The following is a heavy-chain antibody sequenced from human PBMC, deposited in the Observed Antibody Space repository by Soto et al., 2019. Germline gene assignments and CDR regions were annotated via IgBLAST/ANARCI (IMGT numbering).Heavy chain of an antibody. J-gene: IGHJ5*02. V-gene: IGHV4-34*01. CDR1: GGSFSGYY. D-gene: IGHD3-22*01. CDR2: INHSGST. Sequence: SETLSLTCSVYGGSFSGYYWSWGRQPPGKGLEWIGEINHSGSTNYNPSLKSRVTISVDTSKNQFSLKLSSATAADTAVYYCARGWHYYDSSGYKSWGQGTLVTVSS. CDR3: ARGWHYYDSSGYKS.